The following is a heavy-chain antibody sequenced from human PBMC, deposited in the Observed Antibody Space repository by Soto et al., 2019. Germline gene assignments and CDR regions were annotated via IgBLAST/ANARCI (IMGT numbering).Heavy chain of an antibody. CDR1: VNTFTNFG. Sequence: QGQLVQSGVEAKKPGASVKGSCSASVNTFTNFGVTWVRQAPGEGLEWMGWSRPYTDDPSYAQKFQGRVTMTIDTSTSTAYLELRSLTSEDTAVYFCARVIPGAETWFHPWGQGTLVTVSS. D-gene: IGHD2-2*01. J-gene: IGHJ5*02. CDR2: SRPYTDDP. V-gene: IGHV1-18*01. CDR3: ARVIPGAETWFHP.